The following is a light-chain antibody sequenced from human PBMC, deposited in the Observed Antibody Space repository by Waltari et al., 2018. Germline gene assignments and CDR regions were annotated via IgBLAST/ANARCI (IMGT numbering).Light chain of an antibody. CDR3: QQRSNWPPLT. J-gene: IGKJ2*01. CDR1: QSVSSY. V-gene: IGKV3-11*01. Sequence: EIVLTQSPATLSLSPGERATLSCRASQSVSSYFAWYQQKPGQAPRLLIYDASNRATGIPARVSGSGSGTDFTLTISSLEPEDFAVYYCQQRSNWPPLTFGQGTKLEIK. CDR2: DAS.